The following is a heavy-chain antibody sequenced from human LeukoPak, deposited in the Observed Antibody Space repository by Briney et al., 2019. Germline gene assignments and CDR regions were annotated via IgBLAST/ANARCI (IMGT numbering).Heavy chain of an antibody. Sequence: PGGSLRLSCAASGFTFNNYAMHWVRQAPGKGLEWVSLISYHGSDEYYADSVKGRFTISRDNSKNTLYLQMNSLRAEDTALYYCVGGRYYYDTSGYLDYWGQGTLVTVSS. CDR2: ISYHGSDE. CDR1: GFTFNNYA. J-gene: IGHJ4*02. D-gene: IGHD3-22*01. V-gene: IGHV3-30-3*01. CDR3: VGGRYYYDTSGYLDY.